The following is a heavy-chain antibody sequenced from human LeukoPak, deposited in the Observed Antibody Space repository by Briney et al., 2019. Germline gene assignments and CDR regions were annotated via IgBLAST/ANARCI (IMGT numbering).Heavy chain of an antibody. CDR2: ISYDGSNK. V-gene: IGHV3-30*18. CDR3: AKASSWVGALRGDYFDY. D-gene: IGHD3-16*01. Sequence: PGGSLRLSCAASGFTFSSYGMHWVRQAPGKGLEWVAVISYDGSNKYYADFVKGRFTISRDNSKNTLYLQMNSLRAEDTAVYYCAKASSWVGALRGDYFDYWGQGTLVTVSS. J-gene: IGHJ4*02. CDR1: GFTFSSYG.